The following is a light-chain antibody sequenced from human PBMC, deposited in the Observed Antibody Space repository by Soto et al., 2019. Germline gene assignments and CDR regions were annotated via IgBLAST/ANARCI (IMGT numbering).Light chain of an antibody. CDR2: DAS. J-gene: IGKJ4*01. CDR3: QQHSNWQIN. CDR1: QSVSSY. Sequence: EIVLTQSPVTLSLSPGERATLSCRASQSVSSYLVWYQQKPGQAPRLLIYDASNRATGIPARFSGSGSGTDFTLTTSSLEPEDFAVYYCQQHSNWQINFGGGTKVEIK. V-gene: IGKV3-11*01.